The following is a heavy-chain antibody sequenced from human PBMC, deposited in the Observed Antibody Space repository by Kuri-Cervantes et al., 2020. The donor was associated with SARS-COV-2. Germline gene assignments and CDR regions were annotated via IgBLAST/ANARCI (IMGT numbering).Heavy chain of an antibody. D-gene: IGHD5-18*01. CDR2: ISWDGDNI. CDR3: AKGGGGYKYGSNTLDY. Sequence: GESLKISCAASGFTFEDFTMHWVRQFPGKGLEWVSLISWDGDNIEYVDSVKGRFTISRDNSKNSLYLQMNSLRTEDTALYYCAKGGGGYKYGSNTLDYWGQGTLVTVSS. V-gene: IGHV3-43*01. CDR1: GFTFEDFT. J-gene: IGHJ4*02.